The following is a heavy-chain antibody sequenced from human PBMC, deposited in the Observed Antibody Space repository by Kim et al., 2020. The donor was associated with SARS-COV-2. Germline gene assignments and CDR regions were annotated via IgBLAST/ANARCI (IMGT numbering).Heavy chain of an antibody. D-gene: IGHD1-1*01. J-gene: IGHJ3*02. CDR1: GFTFSSYS. Sequence: GGSLRLSCAASGFTFSSYSMNWVRQAPGKGLEWVSYISSSSSTIYYADSVKGRFTISRDNAKNSLYLQMNSLRDEDTAVYYCARMVGLYNWMPSGAFDIWGQGTMVTVSS. CDR3: ARMVGLYNWMPSGAFDI. V-gene: IGHV3-48*02. CDR2: ISSSSSTI.